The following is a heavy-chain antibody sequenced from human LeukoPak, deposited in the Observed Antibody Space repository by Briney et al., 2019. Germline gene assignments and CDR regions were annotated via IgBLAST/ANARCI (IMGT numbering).Heavy chain of an antibody. Sequence: GGSLILSCAASGFTFSRYVMHWVRQAPCKGLEWVAVISYDGSNKYYADSVKGRFTISRDNSKNTLYLQMNSLRAEDTAVYYCAKDYYDFWSGGYYYYYGMDVWGQGTTVTVSS. D-gene: IGHD3-3*01. CDR3: AKDYYDFWSGGYYYYYGMDV. V-gene: IGHV3-30*18. J-gene: IGHJ6*02. CDR2: ISYDGSNK. CDR1: GFTFSRYV.